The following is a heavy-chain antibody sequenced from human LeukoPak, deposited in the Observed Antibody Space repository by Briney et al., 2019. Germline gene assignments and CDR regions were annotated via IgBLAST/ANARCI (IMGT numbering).Heavy chain of an antibody. CDR1: GGSISSYY. CDR3: ARGYCSGGTCYGHFDL. D-gene: IGHD2-15*01. Sequence: SETLSLTCTVSGGSISSYYWSWIRQPPGKGLEWIGYIYYSGRTNYNPSLKSRVTISVDTSKNQFSLKLSSVTAADTAVYYCARGYCSGGTCYGHFDLWGRGTLVTVSS. J-gene: IGHJ2*01. V-gene: IGHV4-59*08. CDR2: IYYSGRT.